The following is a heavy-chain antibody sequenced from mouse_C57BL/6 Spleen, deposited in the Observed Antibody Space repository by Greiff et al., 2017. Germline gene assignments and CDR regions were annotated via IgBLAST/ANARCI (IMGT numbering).Heavy chain of an antibody. CDR3: TRTNYDYAMDY. Sequence: VQLQQSGAELVRPGASVTLSCKASGYTFTDYEMHWVKQTPVHGLEWIGAIDPETGGTAYNQKFKGKAILTADKSSSTAYMELRSLTSEGSAVYYCTRTNYDYAMDYWGQGTSVTVSS. J-gene: IGHJ4*01. CDR1: GYTFTDYE. D-gene: IGHD1-1*01. CDR2: IDPETGGT. V-gene: IGHV1-15*01.